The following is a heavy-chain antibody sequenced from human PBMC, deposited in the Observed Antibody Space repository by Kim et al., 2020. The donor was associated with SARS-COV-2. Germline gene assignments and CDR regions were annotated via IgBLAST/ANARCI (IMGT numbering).Heavy chain of an antibody. V-gene: IGHV3-23*01. D-gene: IGHD2-21*02. J-gene: IGHJ5*02. Sequence: GGSLRLSCAASGFTFSSYAMSWVRQAPGKGLEWVSAISGSGGSTYYADSVKGRFTISRDNSKNTLYLQMNSLRAEDTAVYYCAKDHAYCGGDCYPPWFDPWGQGTLVTVSS. CDR1: GFTFSSYA. CDR3: AKDHAYCGGDCYPPWFDP. CDR2: ISGSGGST.